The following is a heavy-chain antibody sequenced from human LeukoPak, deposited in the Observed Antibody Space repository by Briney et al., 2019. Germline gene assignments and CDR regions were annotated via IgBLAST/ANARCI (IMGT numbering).Heavy chain of an antibody. CDR1: GGSFSGYY. J-gene: IGHJ5*02. D-gene: IGHD3-3*01. V-gene: IGHV4-34*01. CDR2: INHSGST. CDR3: ARVGDFWSGYPPFDP. Sequence: PSETLSLTCAVYGGSFSGYYWSWIRQPPGKGLEWIGEINHSGSTNYNPSLKSRVTISVGTSKNQFSLKLSSVTAADTAVYYCARVGDFWSGYPPFDPWGQGTLVTVSS.